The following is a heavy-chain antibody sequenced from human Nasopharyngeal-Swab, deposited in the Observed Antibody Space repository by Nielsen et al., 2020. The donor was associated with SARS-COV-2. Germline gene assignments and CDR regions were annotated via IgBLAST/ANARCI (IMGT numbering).Heavy chain of an antibody. V-gene: IGHV3-23*01. CDR2: ISGSGGST. J-gene: IGHJ6*02. D-gene: IGHD3-22*01. CDR1: GFTFSSYA. Sequence: GESLKISCAASGFTFSSYAMSWVRQAPGKGLEWVSAISGSGGSTYYADSVKGRFTISRDNSKNTMYLEMNSLRVEDTAVYYCAKEDDSSGGGMDVWGQGTTVSVSS. CDR3: AKEDDSSGGGMDV.